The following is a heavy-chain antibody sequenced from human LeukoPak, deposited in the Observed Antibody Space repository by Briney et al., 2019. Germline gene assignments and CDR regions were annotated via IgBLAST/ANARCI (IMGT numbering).Heavy chain of an antibody. CDR3: VRDTWEDYSNYVFWY. Sequence: PGGSLRLSCEASGFTFNNYWMSWVHQAPGKGLEWVANIKPDGSEKYYVDSVKGRFTISRDNAKNSLYLQMNSLRTEDTAVYFCVRDTWEDYSNYVFWYWGQGTLVTVSS. J-gene: IGHJ4*02. CDR2: IKPDGSEK. V-gene: IGHV3-7*01. CDR1: GFTFNNYW. D-gene: IGHD4-11*01.